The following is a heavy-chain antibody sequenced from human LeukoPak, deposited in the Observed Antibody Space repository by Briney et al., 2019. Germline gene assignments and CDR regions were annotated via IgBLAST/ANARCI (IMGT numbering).Heavy chain of an antibody. Sequence: PSETLSLTCAVYGGSFSGYYWSWIRHPPGKGLEWIGEINHSGSTNYNPSLKSRVTISVDTSKNQFSLKLSSVTAADTAVYYCARDWVAAAGGFYYWGQGTLVTVSS. J-gene: IGHJ4*02. V-gene: IGHV4-34*01. CDR2: INHSGST. CDR3: ARDWVAAAGGFYY. D-gene: IGHD6-13*01. CDR1: GGSFSGYY.